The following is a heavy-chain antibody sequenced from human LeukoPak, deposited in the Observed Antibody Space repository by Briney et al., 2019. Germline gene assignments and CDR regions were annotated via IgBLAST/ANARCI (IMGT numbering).Heavy chain of an antibody. CDR2: ISSASSYI. V-gene: IGHV3-21*01. Sequence: GGSLRLSCAASGFTFGSYSMNWVRQAPGKGLEWVSSISSASSYIKYADSLKGRFTISRDNAKNSLYLQMNSLRAEETAVYYCARDYYGSGSYSSFDAFDIWGQGTMIIVSS. D-gene: IGHD3-10*01. J-gene: IGHJ3*02. CDR1: GFTFGSYS. CDR3: ARDYYGSGSYSSFDAFDI.